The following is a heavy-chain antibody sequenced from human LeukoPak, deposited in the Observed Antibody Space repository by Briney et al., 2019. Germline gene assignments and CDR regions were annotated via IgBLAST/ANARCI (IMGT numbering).Heavy chain of an antibody. CDR3: ALATYYDSSGYYYLDY. CDR1: GFTFSSYA. Sequence: GRSLRLSRAASGFTFSSYAMHWIRQAPGKGLEWVAVISYDGSNKYYADSVKGRFTISRDNSKNTLYLQMNSLRAEDTAVYYCALATYYDSSGYYYLDYWGQGTLVTVSS. V-gene: IGHV3-30*04. CDR2: ISYDGSNK. D-gene: IGHD3-22*01. J-gene: IGHJ4*02.